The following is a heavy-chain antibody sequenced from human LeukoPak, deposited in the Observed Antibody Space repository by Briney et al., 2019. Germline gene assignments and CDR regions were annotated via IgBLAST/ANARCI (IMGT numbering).Heavy chain of an antibody. CDR3: AKDLKAAAGTGWSKHGGDWFDP. Sequence: ASVKVSCKASGYTFTGYYMHWVRQAPGQGLEWMGRINPNSGGTNYAQKFQGRVTMTRDTSISTAYMELSRLRSDDTAVYYCAKDLKAAAGTGWSKHGGDWFDPWGQGTLVTVSS. CDR1: GYTFTGYY. D-gene: IGHD6-13*01. V-gene: IGHV1-2*06. CDR2: INPNSGGT. J-gene: IGHJ5*02.